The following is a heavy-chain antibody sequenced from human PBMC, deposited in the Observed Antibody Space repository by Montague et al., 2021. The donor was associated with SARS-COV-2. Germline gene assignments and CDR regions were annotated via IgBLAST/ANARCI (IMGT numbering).Heavy chain of an antibody. CDR3: ARAATITMIVVVIDAFDI. CDR1: GGSFSNYY. Sequence: TLSLTCAVYGGSFSNYYWTWIRQSPGKRLEWIGYIYYSGSTYYNPSLKSRVTISVDTSKNQFSLKLSSVTAADTAVYYCARAATITMIVVVIDAFDIWGQGTMVTVSS. V-gene: IGHV4-34*09. D-gene: IGHD3-22*01. CDR2: IYYSGST. J-gene: IGHJ3*02.